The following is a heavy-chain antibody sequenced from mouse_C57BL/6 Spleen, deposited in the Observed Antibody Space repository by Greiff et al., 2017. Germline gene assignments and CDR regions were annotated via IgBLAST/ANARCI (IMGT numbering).Heavy chain of an antibody. CDR3: TIYYDSYFDD. J-gene: IGHJ2*01. D-gene: IGHD2-4*01. CDR2: IYPGNSDT. CDR1: GYTFTSYW. V-gene: IGHV1-5*01. Sequence: EVQLQQSGTVLARPGASVKMSCKTSGYTFTSYWMHWVKQRPGQGLEWIGAIYPGNSDTSYNQKFNGKAKLTAVTSASTAYMELSSLTNEDSAVYYCTIYYDSYFDDWGQGTTLTVSS.